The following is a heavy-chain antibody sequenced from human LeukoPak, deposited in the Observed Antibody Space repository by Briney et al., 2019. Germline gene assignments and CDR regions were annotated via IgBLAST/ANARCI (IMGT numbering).Heavy chain of an antibody. Sequence: PSETLSLTCTVSGGSITSYYWSWIRQPPGKGLEWIGYIYYSGSTKYNPSLKSRVTISVDTSKNQFSLKLSSVTAADTAVYYYARDGSGWSDYFDYWGQGTLVTVSS. CDR1: GGSITSYY. CDR2: IYYSGST. D-gene: IGHD6-19*01. V-gene: IGHV4-59*01. CDR3: ARDGSGWSDYFDY. J-gene: IGHJ4*02.